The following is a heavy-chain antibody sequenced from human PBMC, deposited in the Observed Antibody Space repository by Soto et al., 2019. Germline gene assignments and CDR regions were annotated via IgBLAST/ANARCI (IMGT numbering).Heavy chain of an antibody. CDR2: ISSSSSYI. J-gene: IGHJ6*03. CDR1: GFTFSSYS. CDR3: ARLKSPPMPYFYYYMDV. D-gene: IGHD2-2*01. V-gene: IGHV3-21*01. Sequence: GRLLRLSCAACGFTFSSYSMNWVRQAPGKGLEWVSSISSSSSYIYYADSVKGRFTISRDNAKNSLYLQMNSLRAEDTAVYYCARLKSPPMPYFYYYMDVWGKGTTVTVSS.